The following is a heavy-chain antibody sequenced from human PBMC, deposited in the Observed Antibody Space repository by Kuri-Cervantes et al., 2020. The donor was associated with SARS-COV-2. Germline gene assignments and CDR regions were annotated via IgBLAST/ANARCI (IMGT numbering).Heavy chain of an antibody. CDR1: GYSFTSYW. J-gene: IGHJ6*03. Sequence: KVSCKGSGYSFTSYWNGWVRQMPGNGLEWMGFIYPSDSDTRYSPSFQGQVTISADKSISTAYLQWSSLKASNTAMYYCARLPYYYYMDVWGKGTTVTVSS. V-gene: IGHV5-51*01. CDR2: IYPSDSDT. CDR3: ARLPYYYYMDV.